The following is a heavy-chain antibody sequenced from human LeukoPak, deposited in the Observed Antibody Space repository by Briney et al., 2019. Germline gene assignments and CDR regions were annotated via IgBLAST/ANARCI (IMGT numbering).Heavy chain of an antibody. CDR3: AKSRSGSANWALRIFDN. D-gene: IGHD3-10*01. Sequence: GGSLRLSCAASGFTFSSYGMHWVRQASGKGLEWVAVISYDGSNKYYADSVKGRFTISRDNSENTLYVEMNSLRAEDTAIYYCAKSRSGSANWALRIFDNWGQGTLVSVSS. CDR1: GFTFSSYG. CDR2: ISYDGSNK. J-gene: IGHJ4*02. V-gene: IGHV3-30*18.